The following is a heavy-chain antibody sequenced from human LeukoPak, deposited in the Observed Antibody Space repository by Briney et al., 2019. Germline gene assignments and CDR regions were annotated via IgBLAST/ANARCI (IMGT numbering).Heavy chain of an antibody. V-gene: IGHV3-48*03. CDR1: GFTFSSYE. CDR2: ICSSGSTI. Sequence: GGSLRLSCAASGFTFSSYEMNWVRQAPGKGLEWVSYICSSGSTIYYADSVKGRFTISRDNAKNSLYLQMNSLRAEDTAVYYCAKIPLYYYDSSGYYFGAFDIWGQGTMVTVSS. J-gene: IGHJ3*02. D-gene: IGHD3-22*01. CDR3: AKIPLYYYDSSGYYFGAFDI.